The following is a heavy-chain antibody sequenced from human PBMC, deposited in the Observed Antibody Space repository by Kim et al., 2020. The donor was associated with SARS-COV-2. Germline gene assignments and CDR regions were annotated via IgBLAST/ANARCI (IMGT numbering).Heavy chain of an antibody. V-gene: IGHV4-39*01. J-gene: IGHJ4*02. CDR3: ARQVRVTPYYFDY. D-gene: IGHD2-21*02. Sequence: YNPSRKSRVTISVDTSKNQFSLKLSSVTAADTAVYYCARQVRVTPYYFDYWGQGTLVTVSS.